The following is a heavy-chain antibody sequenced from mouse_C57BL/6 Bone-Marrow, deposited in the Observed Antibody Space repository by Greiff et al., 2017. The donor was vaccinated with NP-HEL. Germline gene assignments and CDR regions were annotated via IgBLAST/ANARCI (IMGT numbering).Heavy chain of an antibody. J-gene: IGHJ4*01. CDR3: ARKEPYYYGSRMVDY. CDR2: IYPGDGDT. CDR1: GYAFSSYW. Sequence: QVQLQQSGAELVKPGASVKISCKASGYAFSSYWMNWVKQRPGKGLEWIGQIYPGDGDTNYNGKFKGKATLTADKSSSTAYMQLSSLTSEDSAVYFWARKEPYYYGSRMVDYWGQGTSVTVSS. D-gene: IGHD1-1*01. V-gene: IGHV1-80*01.